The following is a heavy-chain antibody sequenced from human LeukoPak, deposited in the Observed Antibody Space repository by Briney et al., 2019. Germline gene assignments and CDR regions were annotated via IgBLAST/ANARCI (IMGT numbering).Heavy chain of an antibody. V-gene: IGHV4-59*01. CDR2: IYYSGST. J-gene: IGHJ4*02. Sequence: PSETPSLTCTVSGGSISGYYWSWIRQPPGKGLEWIGNIYYSGSTNYNPSLKSRVIISVDTSKNQFSLKLSSVTAADTAVYYCARLSSSNRSKGDYWGQGTLVTVSS. D-gene: IGHD2-2*01. CDR3: ARLSSSNRSKGDY. CDR1: GGSISGYY.